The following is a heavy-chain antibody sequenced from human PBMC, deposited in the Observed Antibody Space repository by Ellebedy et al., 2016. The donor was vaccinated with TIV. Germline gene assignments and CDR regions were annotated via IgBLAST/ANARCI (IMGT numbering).Heavy chain of an antibody. CDR3: AKDKAYCGGDCYSEAGGFDY. J-gene: IGHJ4*02. Sequence: GESLKISCAASGFTFSSYGMHWVRQAPGKGLEWVAVIWYDGSNKYYADSVKGRFTISRDNSKNTLYLQMNSLRAEDTAVYYCAKDKAYCGGDCYSEAGGFDYWGQGTLVTVSS. CDR1: GFTFSSYG. D-gene: IGHD2-21*02. CDR2: IWYDGSNK. V-gene: IGHV3-33*06.